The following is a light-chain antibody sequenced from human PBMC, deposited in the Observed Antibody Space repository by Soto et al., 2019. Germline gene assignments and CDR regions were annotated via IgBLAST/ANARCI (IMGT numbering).Light chain of an antibody. V-gene: IGKV3-20*01. Sequence: IVLTQSPGTLSLSPGESATLSCRASQSISGNLAWYQQKPGQAPRLLIYDASNRATGIPDRFSGSGSGTDFTLTISRLEPEDFAVYYCQQYGSSPATFGQGTRLEIK. J-gene: IGKJ5*01. CDR1: QSISGN. CDR3: QQYGSSPAT. CDR2: DAS.